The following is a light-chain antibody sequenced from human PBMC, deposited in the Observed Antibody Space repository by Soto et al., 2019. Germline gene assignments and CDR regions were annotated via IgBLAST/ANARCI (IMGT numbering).Light chain of an antibody. CDR3: QQYNNLPPHT. V-gene: IGKV3-15*01. J-gene: IGKJ2*01. CDR2: GAS. Sequence: EIVMTQSPATLSVSPGESATLSCRASQSVNTNLAWYQQKPGRAPRLLIHGASTRATGIPARFSGSGSGTEFTLNISSLQSEDFAVYYCQQYNNLPPHTFGQGTKLEIK. CDR1: QSVNTN.